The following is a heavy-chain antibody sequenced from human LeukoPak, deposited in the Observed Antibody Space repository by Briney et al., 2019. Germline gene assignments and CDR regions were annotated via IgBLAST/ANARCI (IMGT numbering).Heavy chain of an antibody. D-gene: IGHD3-3*01. CDR2: ISSSSSTI. V-gene: IGHV3-48*01. J-gene: IGHJ4*02. CDR3: AKPTIFGVVISHYFDY. Sequence: GGSLRLSCAASGFTFSSYSMNWVRQAPGKGLEWVSYISSSSSTIYYADSVKGRFTISRDNSKNTLYLQMNSLRAEDTAVYYCAKPTIFGVVISHYFDYWGQGTLVTVSS. CDR1: GFTFSSYS.